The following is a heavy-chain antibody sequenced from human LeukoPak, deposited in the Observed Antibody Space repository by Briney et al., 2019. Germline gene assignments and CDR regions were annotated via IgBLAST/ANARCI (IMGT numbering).Heavy chain of an antibody. V-gene: IGHV4-34*01. D-gene: IGHD2-15*01. J-gene: IGHJ3*02. Sequence: SSETLSLTCAVYGGSFSGYYWSWIRQPPGKGLEWIGEINHSGSTNYNPSLKSRVTISVDTSKNQFSLKLSSVTAADTAVYYCARPFDCSGGSCYSRTDAFDIWGQGTMVTVSS. CDR2: INHSGST. CDR3: ARPFDCSGGSCYSRTDAFDI. CDR1: GGSFSGYY.